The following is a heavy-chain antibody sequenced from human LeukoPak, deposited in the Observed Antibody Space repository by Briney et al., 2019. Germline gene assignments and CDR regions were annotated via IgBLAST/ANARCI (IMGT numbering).Heavy chain of an antibody. Sequence: ASVKVSCKASGYIFTSYGISWVRQAPGQGLEWMGWISAYNGNTNYAQKLQGRVTMTTDTSTSTVYMELRSLRSDDTAVYYCARDLGGWYRPDAFDIWGQGTMVTVSS. V-gene: IGHV1-18*01. CDR3: ARDLGGWYRPDAFDI. CDR1: GYIFTSYG. CDR2: ISAYNGNT. J-gene: IGHJ3*02. D-gene: IGHD6-19*01.